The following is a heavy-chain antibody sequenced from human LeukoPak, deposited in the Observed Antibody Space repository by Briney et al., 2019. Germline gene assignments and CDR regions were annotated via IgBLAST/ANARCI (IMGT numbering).Heavy chain of an antibody. CDR2: IYTSGST. V-gene: IGHV4-4*07. D-gene: IGHD3-9*01. CDR1: GGSISSYY. CDR3: ARQDILTGFDAFDI. J-gene: IGHJ3*02. Sequence: PSETLSLTCTVSGGSISSYYWSWIRQPAGKGLEWIGRIYTSGSTNYNPSLKSRVTMSVDTSKNQFSLKLSSVTAADTAVYYCARQDILTGFDAFDIWGQGTMVSVSS.